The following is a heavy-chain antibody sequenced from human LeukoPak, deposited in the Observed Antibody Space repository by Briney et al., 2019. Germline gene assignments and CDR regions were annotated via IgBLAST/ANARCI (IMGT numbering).Heavy chain of an antibody. Sequence: GASVKVSCKASGYTFTSYGISWVRQAPGQGLEWMGWISAYNGNTNYAQKLQGRVTMTTDTSTSTAYMELRSLRSDDTAVYYCAREGFRMVRGVILSGVDYYYYGMDVWGQGTTVTVSS. CDR3: AREGFRMVRGVILSGVDYYYYGMDV. D-gene: IGHD3-10*01. J-gene: IGHJ6*02. CDR1: GYTFTSYG. CDR2: ISAYNGNT. V-gene: IGHV1-18*01.